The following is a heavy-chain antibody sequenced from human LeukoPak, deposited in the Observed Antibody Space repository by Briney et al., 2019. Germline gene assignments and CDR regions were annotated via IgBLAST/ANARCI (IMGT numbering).Heavy chain of an antibody. J-gene: IGHJ4*02. CDR1: GFTFSSYG. CDR2: IRYDGSNK. V-gene: IGHV3-30*02. D-gene: IGHD2-2*01. Sequence: GGSLRLSCAASGFTFSSYGMHWVRQAPGKGLEWVAFIRYDGSNKYYADSVKGRFTISRDNSKNTLYLQMNSLRAEDTAVYYCAKDERPAAISASYFDYWGQGTLVTVSS. CDR3: AKDERPAAISASYFDY.